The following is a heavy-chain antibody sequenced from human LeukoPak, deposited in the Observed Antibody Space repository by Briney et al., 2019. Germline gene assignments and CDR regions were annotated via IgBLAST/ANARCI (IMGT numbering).Heavy chain of an antibody. D-gene: IGHD4-23*01. CDR2: INHSGST. CDR3: VRIEDYGGNSEEVPPDY. CDR1: GGSFSGYY. J-gene: IGHJ4*02. V-gene: IGHV4-34*01. Sequence: SETLSLTCAVYGGSFSGYYWSWIRQPPGKGLEWIGEINHSGSTNYNPSLKSRVTISVDTSKNQFSLKLSSVTAADTAVYYCVRIEDYGGNSEEVPPDYWGQGTLVAVSS.